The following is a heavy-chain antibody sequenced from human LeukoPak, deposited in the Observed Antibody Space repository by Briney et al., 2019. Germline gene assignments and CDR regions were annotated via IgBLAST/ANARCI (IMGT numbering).Heavy chain of an antibody. D-gene: IGHD2-2*01. V-gene: IGHV1-69*13. CDR1: GGTFSSYA. Sequence: ASVKVSCKASGGTFSSYAISWVRQAPGQGLEWMGGIIPIFGTANYAQKFQGRVTIAADESTSTAYMELSSLRSEDTAVYYCASDVHPTADPYDYWGQGTLVTVSS. J-gene: IGHJ4*02. CDR3: ASDVHPTADPYDY. CDR2: IIPIFGTA.